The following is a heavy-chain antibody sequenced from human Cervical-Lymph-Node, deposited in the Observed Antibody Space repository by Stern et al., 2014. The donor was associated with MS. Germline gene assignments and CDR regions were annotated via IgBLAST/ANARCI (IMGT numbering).Heavy chain of an antibody. CDR2: IYSSGST. J-gene: IGHJ3*02. CDR1: GGSISSGNYY. D-gene: IGHD3-9*01. V-gene: IGHV4-61*02. Sequence: QLQLQESGPGLVKPSQTLSLTCTVSGGSISSGNYYWSWIRQPAGEGLDWIGRIYSSGSTQYNPSLKSRVTIPADTSTNPFSLRLSSVTAADTAVYYCARGNYDVLTDNGGHGFDIWGQGTMVTVSS. CDR3: ARGNYDVLTDNGGHGFDI.